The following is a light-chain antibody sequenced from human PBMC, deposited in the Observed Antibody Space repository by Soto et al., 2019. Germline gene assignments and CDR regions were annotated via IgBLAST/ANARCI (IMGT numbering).Light chain of an antibody. V-gene: IGLV4-69*01. J-gene: IGLJ3*02. CDR3: QTWASGVWV. Sequence: QSVLTQSPSASASLGASVKFTCTLSSGHSSYAIAWHQQQPEKGPRYLMKLNSDGSHNKGDGIPDRFSGSSSGAERYLTISSLQAEDESDYFCQTWASGVWVFGGGTKLTVL. CDR2: LNSDGSH. CDR1: SGHSSYA.